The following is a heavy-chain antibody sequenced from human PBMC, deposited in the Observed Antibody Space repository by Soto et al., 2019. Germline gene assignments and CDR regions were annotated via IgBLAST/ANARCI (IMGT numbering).Heavy chain of an antibody. CDR1: GFTFSSYG. CDR2: IWYDGSNK. D-gene: IGHD3-22*01. J-gene: IGHJ4*02. Sequence: QVQLVESGGGVVQPGRSLRLSCAASGFTFSSYGMHWVHQAPGKGLEWVAVIWYDGSNKYYADSVKGRFTISRDNSKNTLYLQMNSLRAEDTAVYYCARDQRSGYYDSSGYWGQGTLVTVSS. V-gene: IGHV3-33*01. CDR3: ARDQRSGYYDSSGY.